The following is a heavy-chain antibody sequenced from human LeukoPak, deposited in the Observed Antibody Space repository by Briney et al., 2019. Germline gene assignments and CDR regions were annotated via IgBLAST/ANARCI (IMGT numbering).Heavy chain of an antibody. Sequence: ASVKVSCKASGYTFTSYDINWVRQATGQGLEWMRWMNPNSGNTGYAQKFKGRVTMTRNTSISTAYMELSSLRSEDTAVYYCARGRSPYTMVRGVIGWLDPWGQGTLVTVSS. CDR1: GYTFTSYD. J-gene: IGHJ5*02. CDR3: ARGRSPYTMVRGVIGWLDP. CDR2: MNPNSGNT. D-gene: IGHD3-10*01. V-gene: IGHV1-8*01.